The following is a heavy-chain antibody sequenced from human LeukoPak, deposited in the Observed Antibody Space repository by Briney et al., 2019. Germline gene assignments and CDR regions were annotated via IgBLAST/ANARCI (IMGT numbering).Heavy chain of an antibody. CDR1: GLIFRNYA. V-gene: IGHV3-23*01. CDR3: ASRPGYSYAFDQ. Sequence: GGSLRLSCAASGLIFRNYAMSWVRQAPGKGLEWVSGISGSGSSKYYADSVKGRFTISRDNSHNTLYLQMNSLRAEDTAVYYCASRPGYSYAFDQWGQGTLVTVS. J-gene: IGHJ4*02. CDR2: ISGSGSSK. D-gene: IGHD5-18*01.